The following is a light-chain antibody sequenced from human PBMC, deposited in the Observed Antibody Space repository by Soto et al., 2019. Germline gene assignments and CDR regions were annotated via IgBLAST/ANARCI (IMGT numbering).Light chain of an antibody. CDR1: QGINNY. J-gene: IGKJ3*01. V-gene: IGKV1-9*01. CDR2: SAF. CDR3: QQLNTYSFT. Sequence: DIQLTQSPSFLSASVGDRVTITCRASQGINNYLAWYQQKPGKAPKLLIYSAFSLSSGVPSRFSGSGSGTEYTLTVSSLQPEDFATYYCQQLNTYSFTFGPGTKVDIK.